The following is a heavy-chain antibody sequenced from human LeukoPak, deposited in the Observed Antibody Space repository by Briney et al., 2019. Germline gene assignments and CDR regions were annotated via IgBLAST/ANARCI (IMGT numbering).Heavy chain of an antibody. V-gene: IGHV3-21*04. D-gene: IGHD3-3*01. CDR1: GFTFSSYS. CDR2: ISSSSSYI. CDR3: AKDYDFWSGSPPWDY. J-gene: IGHJ4*02. Sequence: GGSLRLSCAASGFTFSSYSMNWVRQAPGKGLEWVSSISSSSSYIYYADSVKGRFTISRDNAKNSLYLQMNSLRAEDTAVYYCAKDYDFWSGSPPWDYWGQGTLVTVSS.